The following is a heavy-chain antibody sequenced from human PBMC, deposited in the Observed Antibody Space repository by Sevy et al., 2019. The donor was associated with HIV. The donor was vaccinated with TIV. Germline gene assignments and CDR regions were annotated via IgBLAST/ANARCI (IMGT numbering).Heavy chain of an antibody. CDR2: ISYDGSNK. J-gene: IGHJ6*02. D-gene: IGHD2-15*01. CDR1: GFTFSSYA. Sequence: GGSLRLSCAASGFTFSSYAMHWVRQAPGKGLEWVAVISYDGSNKYYADSVKGRYTISRDNSKNTLYLQMNSLRAEDTAVYYCARGGSGGVVAATDYYYYGMDVWGQGTTVTVSS. V-gene: IGHV3-30*04. CDR3: ARGGSGGVVAATDYYYYGMDV.